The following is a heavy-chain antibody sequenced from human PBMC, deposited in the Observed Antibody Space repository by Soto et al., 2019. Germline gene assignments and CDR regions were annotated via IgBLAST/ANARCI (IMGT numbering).Heavy chain of an antibody. V-gene: IGHV1-3*01. CDR2: INAGNGNT. Sequence: QVQLVQSGAEVKKPGASVKVSCKASGYTFTSYAMHWVRQAPGQRLEWMGWINAGNGNTKYSQKFQGRVTITRDTYESTAYMELSSLRSEDTAVYYCARDYVSDGGYLYTFDIWGQGTMVNVSS. J-gene: IGHJ3*02. CDR3: ARDYVSDGGYLYTFDI. CDR1: GYTFTSYA. D-gene: IGHD5-12*01.